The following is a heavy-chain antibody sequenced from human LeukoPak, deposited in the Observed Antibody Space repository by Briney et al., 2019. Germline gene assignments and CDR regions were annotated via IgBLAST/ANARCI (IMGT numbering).Heavy chain of an antibody. D-gene: IGHD4-17*01. V-gene: IGHV3-33*01. CDR2: IWYDGSNE. CDR1: GFTFSNYG. CDR3: AAFQRGDYGEYFQH. Sequence: GRSLRLSCAASGFTFSNYGTHWVRQAPGKGLEWVAVIWYDGSNENYADSVKGRFTISRDNSKNTLYLQMNSLRVEDTAVYYCAAFQRGDYGEYFQHWGPGTLVTVSS. J-gene: IGHJ1*01.